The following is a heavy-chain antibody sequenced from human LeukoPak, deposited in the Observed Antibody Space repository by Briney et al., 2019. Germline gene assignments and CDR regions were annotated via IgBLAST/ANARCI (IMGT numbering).Heavy chain of an antibody. Sequence: ASVKVSCKASGYTFTSYDINWVRQATGQGLEWMGWMNPNSGNTGYAQKFQGRVTMTRNTSISTAYMELSSLRSEDTAVYHCARARGVVPAAILGSYAFDIWGQGTTVTASS. CDR3: ARARGVVPAAILGSYAFDI. CDR2: MNPNSGNT. CDR1: GYTFTSYD. V-gene: IGHV1-8*01. D-gene: IGHD2-2*02. J-gene: IGHJ3*02.